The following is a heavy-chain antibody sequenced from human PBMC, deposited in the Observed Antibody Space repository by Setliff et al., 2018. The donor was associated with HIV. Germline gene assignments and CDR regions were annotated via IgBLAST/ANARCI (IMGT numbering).Heavy chain of an antibody. D-gene: IGHD3-22*01. CDR1: DASLRRNSNY. CDR2: INHSGST. J-gene: IGHJ4*02. CDR3: ARGRWVHYDNSGPYYFDY. Sequence: SETLSLTCSISDASLRRNSNYWTWIRQPPGKGLEWIGEINHSGSTNYNPSLKSRVTISVDTSKKQFSLNLTSVTAADAAVYYCARGRWVHYDNSGPYYFDYWGQGALVTVSS. V-gene: IGHV4-39*07.